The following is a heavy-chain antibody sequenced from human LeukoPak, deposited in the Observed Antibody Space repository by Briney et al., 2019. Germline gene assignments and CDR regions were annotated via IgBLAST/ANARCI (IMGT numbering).Heavy chain of an antibody. Sequence: QLQLQESGPGRVKPSETLSLTCTASGASITISGYYWGWIRQPPGKGRGWIGSIYYSGSTYYNPSLKSRVTISVDTSKNQFSLKLSSVTAADTAVYYCARQRHYGSGSYPDYWGQGTLVTVSS. V-gene: IGHV4-39*01. CDR3: ARQRHYGSGSYPDY. CDR1: GASITISGYY. J-gene: IGHJ4*02. D-gene: IGHD3-10*01. CDR2: IYYSGST.